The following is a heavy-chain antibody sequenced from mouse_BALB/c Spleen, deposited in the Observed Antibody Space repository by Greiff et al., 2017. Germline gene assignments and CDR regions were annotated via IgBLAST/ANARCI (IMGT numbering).Heavy chain of an antibody. CDR3: ARSATRGYAMDY. J-gene: IGHJ4*01. CDR2: IYPGDGDT. CDR1: GYAFSSSW. D-gene: IGHD1-2*01. Sequence: VQLQQSGPELVKPGASVKISCKASGYAFSSSWMNWVKQRPGQGLEWIGRIYPGDGDTNYNGKFKGKATLTADKSSSTAYMQLSSLTSEDSAVYFCARSATRGYAMDYWGQGTSVTVSS. V-gene: IGHV1-82*01.